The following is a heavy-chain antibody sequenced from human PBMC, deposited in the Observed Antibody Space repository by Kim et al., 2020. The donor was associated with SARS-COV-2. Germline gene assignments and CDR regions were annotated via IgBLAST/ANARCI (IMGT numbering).Heavy chain of an antibody. CDR3: AREGTVVVPAAIGYFDL. Sequence: VKGRFTISRDNSKNTLYLQMNSLRAEDTAVYYCAREGTVVVPAAIGYFDLWGRGTLVTVSS. J-gene: IGHJ2*01. V-gene: IGHV3-30*01. D-gene: IGHD2-2*01.